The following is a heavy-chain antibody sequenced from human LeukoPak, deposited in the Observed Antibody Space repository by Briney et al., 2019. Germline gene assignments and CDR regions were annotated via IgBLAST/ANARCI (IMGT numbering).Heavy chain of an antibody. CDR1: GGSISSSSYY. V-gene: IGHV4-39*07. CDR3: ARGNGYRRNNWFDP. D-gene: IGHD6-25*01. CDR2: IYYSGST. Sequence: PSETLSLTCTVSGGSISSSSYYWGWIRQPPGKGLEWIGSIYYSGSTYYNPSLKSRVTISVDTSKNQFSLKLSSVTAADTAVYYCARGNGYRRNNWFDPWGQGTLVTVSS. J-gene: IGHJ5*02.